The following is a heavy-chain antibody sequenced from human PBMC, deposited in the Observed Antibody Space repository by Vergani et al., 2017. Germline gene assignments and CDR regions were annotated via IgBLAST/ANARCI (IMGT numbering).Heavy chain of an antibody. CDR1: GGTFSSYA. Sequence: QVQLVQSGAEVKKPGSSVKVSCKASGGTFSSYAISWVRQAPGQGLEWMGGIIPIFGTANYAQKFQGRVTITADESTSTAYMELSSLGSEATAVYYCARAGVPAAALEGAGFDYWGQGTLVTVSS. J-gene: IGHJ4*02. CDR2: IIPIFGTA. V-gene: IGHV1-69*01. CDR3: ARAGVPAAALEGAGFDY. D-gene: IGHD2-2*01.